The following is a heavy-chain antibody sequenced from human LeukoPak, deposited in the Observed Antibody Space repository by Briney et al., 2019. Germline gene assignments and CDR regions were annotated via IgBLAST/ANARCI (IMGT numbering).Heavy chain of an antibody. V-gene: IGHV4-61*02. J-gene: IGHJ6*03. Sequence: DPSETLSLTCTVSGGSISSGSYYWSWIRQPAGKGLEWIGRIYTSGSTNYNPSLKSRVTISVDTSKNQFSLKLSSVTAADTAVYYCARELDYYGSGNYYNVRGPNPYYYYYMDVWGKGTTVTVSS. CDR2: IYTSGST. D-gene: IGHD3-10*01. CDR1: GGSISSGSYY. CDR3: ARELDYYGSGNYYNVRGPNPYYYYYMDV.